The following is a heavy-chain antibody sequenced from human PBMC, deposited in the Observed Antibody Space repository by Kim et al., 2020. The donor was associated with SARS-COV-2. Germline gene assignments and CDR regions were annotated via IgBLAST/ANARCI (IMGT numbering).Heavy chain of an antibody. J-gene: IGHJ5*02. V-gene: IGHV4-59*11. Sequence: SETLSLTCTVSGGSISSHYWSWIRRPPGEGLELIGYIYFTGSTNYNPSPKSRVTISVDTSKNQFFLKLTSVTAADTAAEYCARGPSGWRFAPWGQGTLVTVSS. CDR1: GGSISSHY. CDR2: IYFTGST. CDR3: ARGPSGWRFAP. D-gene: IGHD6-19*01.